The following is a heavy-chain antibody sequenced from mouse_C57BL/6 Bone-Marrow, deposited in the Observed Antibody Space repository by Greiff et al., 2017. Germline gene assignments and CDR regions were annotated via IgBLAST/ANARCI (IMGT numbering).Heavy chain of an antibody. D-gene: IGHD1-2*01. V-gene: IGHV1-31*01. CDR2: IYPYNGVS. CDR3: ARLGTTALDWYFDV. J-gene: IGHJ1*03. CDR1: GYSFTGYY. Sequence: EVQLQQSGPELVKPGASVKISCKASGYSFTGYYMHWVKQSHGNILDWIGYIYPYNGVSSYNQKFKGKATLTVDKSSSTAYMELRSLTSEDSVVYYCARLGTTALDWYFDVWGTGTTVTVSS.